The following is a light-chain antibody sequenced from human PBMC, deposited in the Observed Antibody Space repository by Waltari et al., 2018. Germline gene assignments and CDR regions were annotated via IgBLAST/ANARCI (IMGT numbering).Light chain of an antibody. V-gene: IGKV3-11*01. J-gene: IGKJ4*01. CDR1: QNISSN. CDR3: LQRSNWPLT. Sequence: EIVLTQSPATLSLSPGERATLSCRASQNISSNLAWYQQKPGQAPRLLIYDTSRRATGIPARFSGSGSGTDFTLTISSLEPEDFAVYSCLQRSNWPLTFGGGTKVDIK. CDR2: DTS.